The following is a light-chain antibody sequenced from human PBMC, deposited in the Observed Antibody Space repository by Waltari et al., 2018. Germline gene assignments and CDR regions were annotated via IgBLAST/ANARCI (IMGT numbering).Light chain of an antibody. CDR2: RTS. CDR3: QQGYTYPYT. Sequence: DIQMTQSPSSLSASVGDTVTITCLASQGFGNALNWYQHKPGNAPQLLIYRTSFLQSPFPSRFSGSASVTAFSLTSSNLHPEDFATYYCQQGYTYPYTFGQGP. CDR1: QGFGNA. J-gene: IGKJ2*01. V-gene: IGKV1-39*01.